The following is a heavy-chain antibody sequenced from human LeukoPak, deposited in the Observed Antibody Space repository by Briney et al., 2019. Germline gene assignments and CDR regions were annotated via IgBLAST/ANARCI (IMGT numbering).Heavy chain of an antibody. J-gene: IGHJ4*02. V-gene: IGHV3-23*01. D-gene: IGHD3-9*01. CDR2: IFGGGSGI. Sequence: GASLRLSCAPSGFTFSNYAMSCVRQALGKGVEWVSAIFGGGSGIYYADSMKRRFTLSRDNSKNTLYLQINSLRAEDTDVYYCAKWGNSDVFTGYYVSDYWGQGTLVTVSS. CDR1: GFTFSNYA. CDR3: AKWGNSDVFTGYYVSDY.